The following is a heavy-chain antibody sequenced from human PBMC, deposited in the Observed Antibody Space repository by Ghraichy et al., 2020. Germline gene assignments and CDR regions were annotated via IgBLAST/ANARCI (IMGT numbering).Heavy chain of an antibody. Sequence: WGSLRLSCAASGFPFSSYWMHWVRQAPGKGLEWVSRIKSDENSAIYADSVKGRFTISRDNAKNTLYFQLSSLRVEDTAVYYCATGDCTGGSCHFFDFWGQGTLVTVSS. CDR3: ATGDCTGGSCHFFDF. J-gene: IGHJ4*02. CDR2: IKSDENSA. D-gene: IGHD2-15*01. CDR1: GFPFSSYW. V-gene: IGHV3-74*01.